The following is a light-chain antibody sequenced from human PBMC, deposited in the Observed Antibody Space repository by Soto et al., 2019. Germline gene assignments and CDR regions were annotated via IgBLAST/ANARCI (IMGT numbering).Light chain of an antibody. V-gene: IGLV1-40*01. CDR1: SSNIGADYD. Sequence: QSALTQPPSVSGAPGQRVTISCTGSSSNIGADYDVHWYQQLPGTAPKLLIYGHSNRPSGVPDRFSGSKSATSASLAITGLHAEDEADYYCQPYDSSLSNDVFGTGTKVTVL. CDR3: QPYDSSLSNDV. CDR2: GHS. J-gene: IGLJ1*01.